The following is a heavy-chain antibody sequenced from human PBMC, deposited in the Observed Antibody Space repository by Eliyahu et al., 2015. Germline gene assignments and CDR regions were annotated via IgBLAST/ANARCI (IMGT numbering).Heavy chain of an antibody. Sequence: EVQLVESGGGLVQPGGSLRLSCXASGFTFSSYAMSWVRQAPGKGLEWVSAISGSGGSTYYADSVKGRFTISRDNSKNTLYLQMNSLRAEDTAVYYCAVLRLGELSFDYWGQGTLVTVSS. V-gene: IGHV3-23*04. J-gene: IGHJ4*02. CDR3: AVLRLGELSFDY. CDR1: GFTFSSYA. D-gene: IGHD3-16*02. CDR2: ISGSGGST.